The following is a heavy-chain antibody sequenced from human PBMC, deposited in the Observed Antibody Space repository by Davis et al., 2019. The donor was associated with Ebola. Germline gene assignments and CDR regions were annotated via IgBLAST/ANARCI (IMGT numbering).Heavy chain of an antibody. V-gene: IGHV1-69*13. J-gene: IGHJ6*02. CDR2: IIPIFGTA. Sequence: SVKVSCKASGYTFTSYDINWVRQATGQGLEWMGGIIPIFGTANYAQKFQGRVTITADESTSTAYMELSSLRSEDTAVYYCARDYGGRDGMDVWGQGTTVTVSS. CDR3: ARDYGGRDGMDV. D-gene: IGHD4-23*01. CDR1: GYTFTSYD.